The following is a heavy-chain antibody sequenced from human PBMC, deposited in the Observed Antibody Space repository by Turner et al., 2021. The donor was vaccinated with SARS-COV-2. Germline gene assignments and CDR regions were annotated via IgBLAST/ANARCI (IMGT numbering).Heavy chain of an antibody. V-gene: IGHV4-39*01. D-gene: IGHD3-10*01. CDR3: ARRSEGYYGSGSHWFDP. Sequence: QLQLQDSGPGLVKPSETLSLPCTVTGGSISSSPYYWGWIRQPPGQGLEWIGDIDYSGGTYYNPSLKSRVNISVDTSKNQFSLKLSSVTAADTAVYYCARRSEGYYGSGSHWFDPWGQGTLVTVSS. CDR1: GGSISSSPYY. CDR2: IDYSGGT. J-gene: IGHJ5*02.